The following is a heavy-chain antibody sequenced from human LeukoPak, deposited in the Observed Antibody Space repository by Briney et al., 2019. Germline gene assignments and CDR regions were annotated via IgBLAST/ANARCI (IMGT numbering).Heavy chain of an antibody. J-gene: IGHJ4*02. CDR3: GRFGYVAAVDS. Sequence: GGSLRLSCTASGFTFSSYWMTWFRQAPGKGLEWVANIEPAGSATYYVDSVKGRFTISRGNAKSLLYLQMNSLRAEDSAVYHCGRFGYVAAVDSWGQGALVTVSS. CDR2: IEPAGSAT. V-gene: IGHV3-7*01. CDR1: GFTFSSYW. D-gene: IGHD2-15*01.